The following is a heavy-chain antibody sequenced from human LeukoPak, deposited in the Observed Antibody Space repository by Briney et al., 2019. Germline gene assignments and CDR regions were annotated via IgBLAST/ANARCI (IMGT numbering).Heavy chain of an antibody. D-gene: IGHD6-13*01. CDR3: AKDSRPLLAGLENYFDY. CDR1: GFTFDDYA. CDR2: ISWNSGSI. J-gene: IGHJ4*02. Sequence: AGGSLRLSCAASGFTFDDYAMHWVRQAPGKGLEWVSGISWNSGSIGYADSVKGRFTISRDNAKNSLYLQMNSLRAEDTALYYCAKDSRPLLAGLENYFDYWGQGTLVTVSS. V-gene: IGHV3-9*01.